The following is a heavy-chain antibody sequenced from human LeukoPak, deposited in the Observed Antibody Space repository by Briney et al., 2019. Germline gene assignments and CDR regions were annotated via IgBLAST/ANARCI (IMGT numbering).Heavy chain of an antibody. CDR1: GGGFTFTSHG. Sequence: ASVKVSCKASGGGFTFTSHGISWVRQAPGQGLEWMGGITPIYGSPTYAQKFQGRITITSDESTRTVYMDLSSLRPEDSAVHYCAGFFYDNSGDAFDIWGQGTMVTVSS. CDR3: AGFFYDNSGDAFDI. CDR2: ITPIYGSP. V-gene: IGHV1-69*01. J-gene: IGHJ3*02. D-gene: IGHD3-22*01.